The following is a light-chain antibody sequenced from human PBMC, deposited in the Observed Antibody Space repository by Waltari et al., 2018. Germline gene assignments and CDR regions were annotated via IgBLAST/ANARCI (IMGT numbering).Light chain of an antibody. CDR1: QSVSSNSHSKNY. V-gene: IGKV4-1*01. CDR3: QQYDSPPYA. Sequence: DIVMTQSPDSLAVSLGERATINCKSSQSVSSNSHSKNYLAWYQQKPGQPPKLLIYWAPTRESGVPDRFSGSGSGTDFTLTISSLQAEDVAVYYCQQYDSPPYAFGQGTKLEIK. J-gene: IGKJ2*01. CDR2: WAP.